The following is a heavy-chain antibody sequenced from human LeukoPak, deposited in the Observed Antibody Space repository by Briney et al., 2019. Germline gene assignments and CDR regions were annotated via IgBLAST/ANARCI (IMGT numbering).Heavy chain of an antibody. CDR3: ASPRLRFLEWSLDY. V-gene: IGHV1-46*01. J-gene: IGHJ4*02. Sequence: ASVKVSCKASGYTFTSYYMHWVRQAPRQGLEWMGIINPSGGSTSYAQKFQGRVTITADESTSTAYMELSSLRSEDTAVYYCASPRLRFLEWSLDYWGQGTLVTVSS. D-gene: IGHD3-3*01. CDR2: INPSGGST. CDR1: GYTFTSYY.